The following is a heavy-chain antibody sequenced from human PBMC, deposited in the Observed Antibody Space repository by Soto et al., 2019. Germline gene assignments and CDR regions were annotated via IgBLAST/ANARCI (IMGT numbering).Heavy chain of an antibody. CDR3: AKIEAVAGEIYYYAGMDV. D-gene: IGHD2-15*01. J-gene: IGHJ6*02. CDR1: GFSFKNYG. CDR2: ISYDATHK. Sequence: QAQLVESGGGVVQPGRSLRLSCEASGFSFKNYGMHWVRQAPVKGLEWVAVISYDATHKKYADSEEGRFTISRDNSKNTLYLQINSLRAEDTATYYCAKIEAVAGEIYYYAGMDVWGQGTTVTVSS. V-gene: IGHV3-30*18.